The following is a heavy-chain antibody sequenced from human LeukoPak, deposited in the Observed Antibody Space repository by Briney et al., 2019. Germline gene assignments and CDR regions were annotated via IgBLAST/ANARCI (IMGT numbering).Heavy chain of an antibody. V-gene: IGHV4-61*02. J-gene: IGHJ6*03. CDR2: IYTSGST. D-gene: IGHD3-16*01. CDR1: GGSISSGSYY. Sequence: SQTLSLTCTVSGGSISSGSYYWRWIRQPAGKGLEWIVRIYTSGSTNYNPSLKSRVIISVDTYKNQFSLKLSSVTAADTAVYYCARETSQKGAHYMDVWGKGTTVTISS. CDR3: ARETSQKGAHYMDV.